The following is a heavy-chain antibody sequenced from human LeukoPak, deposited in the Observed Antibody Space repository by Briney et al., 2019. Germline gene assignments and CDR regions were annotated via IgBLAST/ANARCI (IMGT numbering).Heavy chain of an antibody. Sequence: ASVKVSCKASGYTFTSYGISWVRQAPGQGLEWMAWISAYNGNTNYAQKLQGRVTMTTDTSTSTAYMELRSLRSDEAAVYYCARVRYCSGGSCYYFDYWGQGTLVTVSS. CDR3: ARVRYCSGGSCYYFDY. CDR1: GYTFTSYG. J-gene: IGHJ4*02. CDR2: ISAYNGNT. D-gene: IGHD2-15*01. V-gene: IGHV1-18*01.